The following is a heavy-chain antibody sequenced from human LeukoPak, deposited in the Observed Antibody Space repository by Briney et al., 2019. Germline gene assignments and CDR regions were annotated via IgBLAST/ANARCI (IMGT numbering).Heavy chain of an antibody. V-gene: IGHV4-34*01. D-gene: IGHD2-21*02. Sequence: PSETLSLTCAVYGGSFGGYYWSWIRQPPGKGLEWIGEINHSGSTNYNPSLKSRVTISVDTSKNQFSLKLSSVTAADTAVYYCARTDCGGDCSPRANWFDPWGQGTLVTVSS. CDR3: ARTDCGGDCSPRANWFDP. CDR2: INHSGST. CDR1: GGSFGGYY. J-gene: IGHJ5*02.